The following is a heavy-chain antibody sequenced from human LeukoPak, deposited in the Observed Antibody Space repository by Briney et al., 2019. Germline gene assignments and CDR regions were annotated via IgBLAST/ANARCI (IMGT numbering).Heavy chain of an antibody. CDR3: AKAPYSGSYYYYFDY. CDR1: GFTFSSYA. V-gene: IGHV3-23*01. J-gene: IGHJ4*02. CDR2: ISGSGGST. D-gene: IGHD1-26*01. Sequence: GGSLRLSCAASGFTFSSYAMSWVRQAPGKGLEWVSAISGSGGSTYYADSVKGRFTISRDNSKNTLYLQMNSLRAEDTAVYYCAKAPYSGSYYYYFDYWGQGTLVTVSS.